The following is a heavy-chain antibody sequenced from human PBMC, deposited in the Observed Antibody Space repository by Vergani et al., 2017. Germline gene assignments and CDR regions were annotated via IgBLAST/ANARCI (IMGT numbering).Heavy chain of an antibody. CDR1: GFTFNHYA. CDR2: ISGSGGST. Sequence: EVQLLESGGDLVQPGGSLRLSCAASGFTFNHYAMNWVRQAPGKGLEWVSGISGSGGSTYYAGSVKGRCTISRDSSKNTLYLQMNSLSAGDTAVYYCAKANPRNSXYDYLYYYHAMDVWGQGTTVTVSS. CDR3: AKANPRNSXYDYLYYYHAMDV. J-gene: IGHJ6*02. V-gene: IGHV3-23*01. D-gene: IGHD5-12*01.